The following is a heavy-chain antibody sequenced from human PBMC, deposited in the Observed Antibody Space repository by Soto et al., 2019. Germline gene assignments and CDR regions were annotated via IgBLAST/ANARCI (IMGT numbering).Heavy chain of an antibody. J-gene: IGHJ6*02. CDR2: ISYDGSNK. CDR1: VFTFSSYA. V-gene: IGHV3-30-3*01. Sequence: GALRLSCAAPVFTFSSYAMHWVRQAPGKGLEWVAVISYDGSNKYYADSVKGRFTISRDNSKNTLYLQMNSLRAEDTAVYYCARDGGAARPRYYYYYYGMDVWGQGTTVTVSS. D-gene: IGHD6-6*01. CDR3: ARDGGAARPRYYYYYYGMDV.